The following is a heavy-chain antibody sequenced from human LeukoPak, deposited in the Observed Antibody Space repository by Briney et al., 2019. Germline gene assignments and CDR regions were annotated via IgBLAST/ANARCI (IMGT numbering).Heavy chain of an antibody. CDR1: GGSFSGYY. J-gene: IGHJ4*02. Sequence: PSETLSLTCAVYGGSFSGYYWSWIRQPPGKGLEWIGEINHSGSTNYNPSLKSRVTISVDTSKNQFSLKLSSVTAADTAVYYCARRPVRGSFDYWGQGTLVTVSS. CDR3: ARRPVRGSFDY. D-gene: IGHD3-10*01. CDR2: INHSGST. V-gene: IGHV4-34*01.